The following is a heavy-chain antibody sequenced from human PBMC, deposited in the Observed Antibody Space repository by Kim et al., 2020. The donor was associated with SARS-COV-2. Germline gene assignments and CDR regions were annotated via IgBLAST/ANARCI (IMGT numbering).Heavy chain of an antibody. J-gene: IGHJ6*03. D-gene: IGHD3-3*01. CDR2: IRSKAYGGTT. Sequence: GGSLRLSCTASGFTFGDYAMSWVRQAPGKGLEWVGFIRSKAYGGTTEYAASVKGRFTISRDDSKSIAYLQMNSLKTEDTAVYYCTRDRVPIYDFWSGYPTLGYMDVGGKGTTVTVSS. V-gene: IGHV3-49*04. CDR3: TRDRVPIYDFWSGYPTLGYMDV. CDR1: GFTFGDYA.